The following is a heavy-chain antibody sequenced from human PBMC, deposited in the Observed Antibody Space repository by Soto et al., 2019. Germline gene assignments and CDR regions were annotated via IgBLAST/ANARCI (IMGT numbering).Heavy chain of an antibody. CDR3: ARLNFDFWSGDPPSCAFDI. CDR1: GGSISSYY. D-gene: IGHD3-3*01. J-gene: IGHJ3*02. Sequence: SETLSLTCTVSGGSISSYYWSWIRQPPGKGLEWIGYIYYSGSTNYNPSLKSRVTISVDTSKNQFSLKLSSVTAADTAVYYCARLNFDFWSGDPPSCAFDIWGPGTMVTVSS. CDR2: IYYSGST. V-gene: IGHV4-59*08.